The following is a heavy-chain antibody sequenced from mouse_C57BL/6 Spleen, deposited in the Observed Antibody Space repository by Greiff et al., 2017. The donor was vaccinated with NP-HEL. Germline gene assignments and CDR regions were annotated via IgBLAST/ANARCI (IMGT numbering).Heavy chain of an antibody. CDR1: GYTFTTYP. V-gene: IGHV1-47*01. Sequence: QVQLQPSGAELVKPGASVKMSCKASGYTFTTYPIEWMKQNHGKSLEWIGNFHPYNDDTKYNEKFKGKATLTVEKSSSTVYLELSRLTSDDSAVYYCARGFYYYGSSYWYFDVWGTGTTVTVSS. J-gene: IGHJ1*03. CDR3: ARGFYYYGSSYWYFDV. D-gene: IGHD1-1*01. CDR2: FHPYNDDT.